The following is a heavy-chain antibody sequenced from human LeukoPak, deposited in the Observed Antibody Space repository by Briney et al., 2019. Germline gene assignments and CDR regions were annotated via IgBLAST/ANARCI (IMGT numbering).Heavy chain of an antibody. CDR1: GGSISSYY. D-gene: IGHD6-13*01. CDR3: AREGLGYSSSWPTGAFDI. CDR2: IYYSGST. V-gene: IGHV4-59*01. J-gene: IGHJ3*02. Sequence: SETLSLTCTVSGGSISSYYWSWIRQPPGKGLEWIGYIYYSGSTNYNPSLKSRVTISVDTSKNQFSLKLSSVTAADTAVYYCAREGLGYSSSWPTGAFDIWGQGTMVTVSS.